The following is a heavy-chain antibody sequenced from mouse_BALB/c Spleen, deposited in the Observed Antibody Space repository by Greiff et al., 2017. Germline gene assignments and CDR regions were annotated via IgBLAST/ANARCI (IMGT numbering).Heavy chain of an antibody. D-gene: IGHD4-1*01. J-gene: IGHJ2*01. V-gene: IGHV14-3*02. Sequence: VQLKESGAELVKPGASVKLSCTASGFNIKDTYMHWVKQRPEQGLEWIGRIDPANGNTKYDPKFQGKATITADTSSNTAYLQLSSLTSEDTAVYYCARKGNWESDYWGQGTTLTVSS. CDR3: ARKGNWESDY. CDR2: IDPANGNT. CDR1: GFNIKDTY.